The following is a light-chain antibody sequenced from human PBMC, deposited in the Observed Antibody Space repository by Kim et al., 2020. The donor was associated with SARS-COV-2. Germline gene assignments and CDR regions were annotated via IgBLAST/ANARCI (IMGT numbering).Light chain of an antibody. CDR3: QQRNSWPPAVT. J-gene: IGKJ4*01. Sequence: PGDRATLSCRASQNIDTYLAWYQQRPGQAPRLLAYDASNRATGVPDRFSGSGSGTDFTLTISSLEPEDFSIYYCQQRNSWPPAVTFGGGTKVDIK. V-gene: IGKV3-11*01. CDR2: DAS. CDR1: QNIDTY.